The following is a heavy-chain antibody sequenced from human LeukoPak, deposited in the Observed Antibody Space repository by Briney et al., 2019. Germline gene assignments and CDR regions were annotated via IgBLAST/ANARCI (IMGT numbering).Heavy chain of an antibody. CDR2: INHSGNT. D-gene: IGHD4-17*01. CDR3: ARDRTDYGDYGNWFDP. J-gene: IGHJ5*02. CDR1: GGSFSGYY. V-gene: IGHV4-34*01. Sequence: SETLSLTCAVYGGSFSGYYWRRIRQPPGKGLEWIGEINHSGNTNYNPSLKSRVIISVDTSKNQFSLKLKSVTAADTAVYYCARDRTDYGDYGNWFDPWGQGTLVTVSS.